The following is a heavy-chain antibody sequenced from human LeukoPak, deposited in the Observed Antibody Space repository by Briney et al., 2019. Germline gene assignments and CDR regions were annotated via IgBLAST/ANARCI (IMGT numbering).Heavy chain of an antibody. J-gene: IGHJ3*02. Sequence: PSQTLSPTCTVSGGSITSGSYYWSWIRQPAGKGLEWVGRIYTSGSTNYNPSLKSRATISVDTSKNQFSLKLSSVTAADTAVYFCARSDSSGYYAFDIWGQGTMVTASS. CDR1: GGSITSGSYY. D-gene: IGHD3-22*01. CDR2: IYTSGST. CDR3: ARSDSSGYYAFDI. V-gene: IGHV4-61*02.